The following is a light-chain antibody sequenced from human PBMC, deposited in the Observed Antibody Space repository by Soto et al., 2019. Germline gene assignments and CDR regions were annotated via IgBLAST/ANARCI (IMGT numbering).Light chain of an antibody. CDR3: QQYNNRPYT. Sequence: EIVMTQSPATLSVSPGERATLSCRASQSVSSNLAWYQQKPGQAPRPLIYGASTRATGIPARFSGSGSGTEFTLTISSLQSEDFAVYYCQQYNNRPYTFGQGTKLEIK. V-gene: IGKV3-15*01. CDR1: QSVSSN. CDR2: GAS. J-gene: IGKJ2*01.